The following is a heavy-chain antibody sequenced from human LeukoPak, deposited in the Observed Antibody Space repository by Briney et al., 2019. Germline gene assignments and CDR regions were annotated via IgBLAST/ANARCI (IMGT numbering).Heavy chain of an antibody. CDR2: IYYSGST. CDR3: ARVPEQQLDY. V-gene: IGHV4-39*07. Sequence: SETLSLTCTVSGGSISSSSYYWGWVRQPPGKGLEWIGSIYYSGSTYYNPSLKSRVTISVDTSKNQFSLKLSSVTAADTAVYYCARVPEQQLDYWGQGTLVTVSS. CDR1: GGSISSSSYY. D-gene: IGHD6-13*01. J-gene: IGHJ4*02.